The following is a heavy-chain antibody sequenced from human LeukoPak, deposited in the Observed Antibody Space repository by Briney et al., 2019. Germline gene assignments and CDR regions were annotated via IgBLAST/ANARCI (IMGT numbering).Heavy chain of an antibody. CDR2: ISGSGGNT. Sequence: TGGSLRLSSAASGFTFSSYAMSWVRQAPGKGLEWGSSISGSGGNTYYADSVKGRFTISRDNSKNTLYMQMNSLRAEDTAVYYCAKLVTHFDYWGQGTLVTVSS. D-gene: IGHD4-23*01. CDR3: AKLVTHFDY. J-gene: IGHJ4*02. CDR1: GFTFSSYA. V-gene: IGHV3-23*01.